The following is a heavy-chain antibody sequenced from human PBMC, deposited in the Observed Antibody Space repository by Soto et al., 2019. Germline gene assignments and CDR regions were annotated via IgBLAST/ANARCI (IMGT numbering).Heavy chain of an antibody. CDR2: IFDTGST. CDR1: GGSISGSSYY. D-gene: IGHD6-13*01. V-gene: IGHV4-39*01. J-gene: IGHJ4*02. Sequence: QLQLQESGPGLVKPSETLSLTCTVSGGSISGSSYYWGWIRQPPGKGLEWIGSIFDTGSTYYNPSLKSRVTISVDTSKNQFSLKLSSVTAADTAVYSCASPSSGTLWGSFDYWGQGALVTVSS. CDR3: ASPSSGTLWGSFDY.